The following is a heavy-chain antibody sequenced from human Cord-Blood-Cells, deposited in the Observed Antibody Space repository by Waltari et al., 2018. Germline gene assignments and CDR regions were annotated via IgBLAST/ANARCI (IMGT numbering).Heavy chain of an antibody. Sequence: QVQLVQSGAEGKKPGASVKVSCKASGYTFTSYAMHWVRQAPGQRLEWMGWINAGNSNTKYSQKFQGRDTMTRDTSASTAYMELSSRRSEDTAVYYCASAGGSYYNPYFDYWGQGTLVTVSS. V-gene: IGHV1-3*01. J-gene: IGHJ4*02. CDR3: ASAGGSYYNPYFDY. CDR2: INAGNSNT. D-gene: IGHD1-26*01. CDR1: GYTFTSYA.